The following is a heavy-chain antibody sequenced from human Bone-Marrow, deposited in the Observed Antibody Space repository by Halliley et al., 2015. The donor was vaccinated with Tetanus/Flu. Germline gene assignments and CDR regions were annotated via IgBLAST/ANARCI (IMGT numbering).Heavy chain of an antibody. CDR2: IYSSGTS. J-gene: IGHJ4*02. V-gene: IGHV4-59*09. D-gene: IGHD5-12*01. Sequence: EWICYIYSSGTSKFNPSLENRATMSIDTSPNQFSLNSKSLPAADTAIYYCARGPMGSGYADFWGRGLLVTVSS. CDR3: ARGPMGSGYADF.